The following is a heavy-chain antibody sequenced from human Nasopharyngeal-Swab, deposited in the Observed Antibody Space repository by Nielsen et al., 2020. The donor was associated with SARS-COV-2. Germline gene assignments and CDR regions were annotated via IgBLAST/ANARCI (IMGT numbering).Heavy chain of an antibody. CDR3: ARDKGRRDGYHTGAFDI. D-gene: IGHD5-24*01. CDR2: IIPILDVT. Sequence: SVKVSCKASGDTFTTYAISWVRQAPGQGLEWMGGIIPILDVTNYAQKFQGRLTITADKSTYTAYMELSSLRSEDTAVYYCARDKGRRDGYHTGAFDIWGQATMVTVSS. CDR1: GDTFTTYA. V-gene: IGHV1-69*10. J-gene: IGHJ3*02.